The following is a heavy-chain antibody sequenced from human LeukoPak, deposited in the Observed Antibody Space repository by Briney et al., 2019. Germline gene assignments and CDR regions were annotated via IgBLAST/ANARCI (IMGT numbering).Heavy chain of an antibody. V-gene: IGHV1-69*02. CDR1: GGTFSSYT. D-gene: IGHD4-17*01. Sequence: GASVKVSCKASGGTFSSYTISWVRQAPGQGLEWMGRIIPILGIANYAQKFQGRVTITADKSTSTAYMELSSLRSEDTAVYYCAVNYDYGDHGGGYWGQGTLVTVSS. CDR3: AVNYDYGDHGGGY. CDR2: IIPILGIA. J-gene: IGHJ4*02.